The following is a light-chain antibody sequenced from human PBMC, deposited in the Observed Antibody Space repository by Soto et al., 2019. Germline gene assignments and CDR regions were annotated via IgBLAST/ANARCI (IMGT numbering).Light chain of an antibody. CDR1: QSVKTF. V-gene: IGKV3-11*01. CDR2: DAS. Sequence: EIVLTQSPAPLSLSPGQRATLSCRASQSVKTFLVWYQHRPGQAPRVLIYDASNRATGIPARFSGSGSGTDFTLTISSLEPKDFAVYYCQQFSNYPLTFGGGTKVDIK. J-gene: IGKJ4*01. CDR3: QQFSNYPLT.